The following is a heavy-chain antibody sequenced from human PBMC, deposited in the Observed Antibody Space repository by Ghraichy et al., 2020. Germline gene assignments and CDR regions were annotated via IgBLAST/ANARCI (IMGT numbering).Heavy chain of an antibody. CDR2: ISYDGSNK. D-gene: IGHD6-13*01. CDR1: GFTFSSYA. J-gene: IGHJ4*02. V-gene: IGHV3-30-3*01. CDR3: ARDFPYSSSWGFDY. Sequence: GGSLRLSCAASGFTFSSYAMHWVRQAPGKGLEWVAVISYDGSNKYYADSVKGRFTISRDNSKNTLYLQMNSLRAEDTAVYYCARDFPYSSSWGFDYWGQGTLVTVSS.